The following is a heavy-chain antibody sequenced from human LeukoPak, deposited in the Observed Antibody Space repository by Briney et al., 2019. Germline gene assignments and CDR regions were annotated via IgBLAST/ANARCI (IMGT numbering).Heavy chain of an antibody. Sequence: SEALSLTCTVSGGSITSYYWSWIRQPPGKGLEYIGHIYYSGSTAYNPSLRSRVTISVDTSKSQFSLKLNSVSAADTAMYFCARWFCSGACYYMDVWGKGTTVTVSS. CDR2: IYYSGST. V-gene: IGHV4-59*01. J-gene: IGHJ6*03. D-gene: IGHD2-15*01. CDR3: ARWFCSGACYYMDV. CDR1: GGSITSYY.